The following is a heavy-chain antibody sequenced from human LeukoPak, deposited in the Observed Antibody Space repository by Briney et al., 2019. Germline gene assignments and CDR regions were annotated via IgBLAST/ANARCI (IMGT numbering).Heavy chain of an antibody. V-gene: IGHV4-34*01. CDR1: GGSFSGYY. CDR3: ARGGRSSVYGIVVVVAAARAFDI. J-gene: IGHJ3*02. Sequence: SETLSLTCAVYGGSFSGYYWSWIRQPPGKGLEWIGEINNTGSTNYNPSLKSRVTISVDTSKNQFSLKLSSVTAADTAVYYCARGGRSSVYGIVVVVAAARAFDIWGQGTMVTVS. CDR2: INNTGST. D-gene: IGHD2-15*01.